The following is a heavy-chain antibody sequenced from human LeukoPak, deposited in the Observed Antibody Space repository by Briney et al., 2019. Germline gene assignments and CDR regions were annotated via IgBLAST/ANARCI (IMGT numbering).Heavy chain of an antibody. J-gene: IGHJ5*02. V-gene: IGHV1-69*13. D-gene: IGHD3-9*01. CDR1: GGTFSNYA. CDR3: ARRDVLTGHGWFDP. Sequence: SVTVSCKASGGTFSNYAISWVRQAPGQGLQWMGGIIPILGTANYAQKFQARVTITADESTNTAYMELSTLRFEDTAVYYCARRDVLTGHGWFDPWGQGTRVTVSS. CDR2: IIPILGTA.